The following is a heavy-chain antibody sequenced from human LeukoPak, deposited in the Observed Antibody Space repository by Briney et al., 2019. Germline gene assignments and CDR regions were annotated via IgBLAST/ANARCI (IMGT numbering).Heavy chain of an antibody. Sequence: GGSLRLSWAASGXTFSTYSMNWVRQAPGKGLEWVSYISSSSSSIYYADSVKGRFTISRDNAKNSLYLQMNSLRDEDTAVYYCARRVSTIWSFGFWGQGTLVTVSS. V-gene: IGHV3-48*02. CDR3: ARRVSTIWSFGF. J-gene: IGHJ4*02. CDR1: GXTFSTYS. CDR2: ISSSSSSI. D-gene: IGHD5/OR15-5a*01.